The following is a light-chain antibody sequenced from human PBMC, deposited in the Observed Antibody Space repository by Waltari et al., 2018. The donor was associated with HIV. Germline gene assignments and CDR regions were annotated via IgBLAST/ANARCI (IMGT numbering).Light chain of an antibody. CDR3: QVWHNITVI. CDR1: NAGGKD. V-gene: IGLV3-9*01. Sequence: SYDLTQPVSLSVTLGQTASIPCGGDNAGGKDVQWYQHRPGHAPILVIYRNTIRPSGISDRFSGSNSGTTASLTITKVQAGDEADYSCQVWHNITVIFGGGTKLSVL. CDR2: RNT. J-gene: IGLJ2*01.